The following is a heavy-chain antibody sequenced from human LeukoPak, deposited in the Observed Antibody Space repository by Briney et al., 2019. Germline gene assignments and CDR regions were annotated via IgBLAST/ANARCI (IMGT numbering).Heavy chain of an antibody. J-gene: IGHJ5*02. CDR2: INPNSGGT. V-gene: IGHV1-2*02. CDR1: GCTFTGYY. D-gene: IGHD3-22*01. Sequence: ASVKVSCKASGCTFTGYYMHWVRQAPGQGLEWMGWINPNSGGTNYAQKFQGRVTMTRDTSISTAYMELSRLRSDDTAVYYCARDRKGYYYDSSGYRPNWFDPWGQGTLVTVSS. CDR3: ARDRKGYYYDSSGYRPNWFDP.